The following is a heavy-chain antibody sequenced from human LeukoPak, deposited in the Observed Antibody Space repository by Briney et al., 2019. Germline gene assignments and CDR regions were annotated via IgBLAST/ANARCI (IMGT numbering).Heavy chain of an antibody. Sequence: GGSLRLSCAASGFTFSSYGMHWVRPAPGKGLEWVAVIWYDGSNKYYADSVKGRFTISRDNSKNTLYLQMNSLRAEDTAVYYCARDSGYPLYYFDYWGQGTLVTVSS. V-gene: IGHV3-33*01. J-gene: IGHJ4*02. CDR3: ARDSGYPLYYFDY. CDR1: GFTFSSYG. CDR2: IWYDGSNK. D-gene: IGHD3-22*01.